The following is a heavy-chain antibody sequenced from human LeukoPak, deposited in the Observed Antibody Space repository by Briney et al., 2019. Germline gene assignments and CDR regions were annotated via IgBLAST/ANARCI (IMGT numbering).Heavy chain of an antibody. CDR2: IYNSGGT. CDR3: ASEKGYGLYLDY. J-gene: IGHJ4*02. V-gene: IGHV4-59*12. CDR1: GGSISTYY. Sequence: PSETLSLTCTVSGGSISTYYWSWIRQPPGKGLEWIGCIYNSGGTNYNPSPKSRVTISVDTSKNHISLKLSAVTADDTAVYYFASEKGYGLYLDYWGQGTLVTVS. D-gene: IGHD5-12*01.